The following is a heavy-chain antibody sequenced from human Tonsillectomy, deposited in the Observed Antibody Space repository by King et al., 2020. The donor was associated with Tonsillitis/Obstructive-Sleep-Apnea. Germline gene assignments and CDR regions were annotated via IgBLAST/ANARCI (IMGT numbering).Heavy chain of an antibody. Sequence: HLQLQESGPGLVKPSETLSLTCTVSGGSISSTTYYWGWIRQPPGKGLEWIATIYYNGDTYYNPPLKSRVTMSVDTSNNQFSLKLSSVTAADTAVYYCARHNNYNSGSWHHYYYYMDVWGKGTTVTVSS. CDR2: IYYNGDT. V-gene: IGHV4-39*01. D-gene: IGHD3-10*01. CDR1: GGSISSTTYY. J-gene: IGHJ6*03. CDR3: ARHNNYNSGSWHHYYYYMDV.